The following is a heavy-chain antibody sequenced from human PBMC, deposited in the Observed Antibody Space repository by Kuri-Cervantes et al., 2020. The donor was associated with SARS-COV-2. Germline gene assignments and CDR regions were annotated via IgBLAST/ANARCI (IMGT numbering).Heavy chain of an antibody. CDR1: GGSFSGYY. CDR3: ARGRSFVGN. D-gene: IGHD3-16*01. J-gene: IGHJ4*02. V-gene: IGHV4-34*01. Sequence: SETLPLTCAVYGGSFSGYYWSWIRQPPGKGLEWIGEINHSGSTNYNPSLKSRVTISVDTSKNQFSLKLSSVTAADTAVYYCARGRSFVGNWGQGTLVTVSS. CDR2: INHSGST.